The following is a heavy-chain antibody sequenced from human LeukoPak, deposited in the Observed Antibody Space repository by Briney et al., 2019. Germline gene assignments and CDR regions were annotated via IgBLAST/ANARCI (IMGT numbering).Heavy chain of an antibody. V-gene: IGHV3-7*01. D-gene: IGHD6-19*01. CDR3: ARDSGWTFDP. Sequence: GGSLRLSCTASGFTFGSHWMIWVRRAPGKGLEWVANTNQDGSREKYADSVRGRFTVSRDNAKNSVYLQMNSLRVEDTAIYYCARDSGWTFDPWGQGTLVTVSS. CDR2: TNQDGSRE. CDR1: GFTFGSHW. J-gene: IGHJ5*02.